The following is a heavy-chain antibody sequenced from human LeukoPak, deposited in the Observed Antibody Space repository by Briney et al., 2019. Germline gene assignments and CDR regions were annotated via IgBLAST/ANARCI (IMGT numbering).Heavy chain of an antibody. Sequence: GGSLRLSCAASGFTFSSYWMHWVRQVPGKGLVWVARLNSDGSSTSYADSVKGRITISRDNAKNSLYLQMNSLRAEDTAVYYCARESGRYSPFDYWGQGTLVTVSS. D-gene: IGHD3-10*01. CDR3: ARESGRYSPFDY. CDR1: GFTFSSYW. CDR2: LNSDGSST. J-gene: IGHJ4*02. V-gene: IGHV3-74*01.